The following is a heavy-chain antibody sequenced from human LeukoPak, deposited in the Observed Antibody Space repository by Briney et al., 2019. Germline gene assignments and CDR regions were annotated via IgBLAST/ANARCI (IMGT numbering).Heavy chain of an antibody. D-gene: IGHD3-10*01. V-gene: IGHV4-31*03. CDR1: GGSISSGGYY. J-gene: IGHJ5*02. CDR2: IYYSGST. Sequence: SETLSLTCTVSGGSISSGGYYWSWIRQHPGKGLEWIGYIYYSGSTYYNPSLKSRVTISVDTSKNQFSLKLSSVTAADTAVYYCAREYYYGSGSISPWGQGTLVTVSS. CDR3: AREYYYGSGSISP.